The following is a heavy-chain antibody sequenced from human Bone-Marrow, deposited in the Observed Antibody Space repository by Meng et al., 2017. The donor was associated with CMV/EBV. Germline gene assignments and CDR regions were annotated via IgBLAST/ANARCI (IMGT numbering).Heavy chain of an antibody. D-gene: IGHD3/OR15-3a*01. CDR1: GYTFTDYR. Sequence: ASVKVSCKASGYTFTDYRMHWVRQAPGQGLEWMGWISPNNGATNYAQKFQGRVTMTRDTSINTAYMELNRLTYDDTAVYYCASKMYFDFWSAYHGTNGSSPFPIWYQGTVVTVSS. CDR2: ISPNNGAT. J-gene: IGHJ3*02. V-gene: IGHV1-2*02. CDR3: ASKMYFDFWSAYHGTNGSSPFPI.